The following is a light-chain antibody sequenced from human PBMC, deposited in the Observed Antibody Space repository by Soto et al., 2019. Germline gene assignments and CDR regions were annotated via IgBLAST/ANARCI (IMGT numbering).Light chain of an antibody. Sequence: QSALTQPPSASGSPGQSVTISCTGTSSDVGGYNYVSWYQQHPGKAPKLMIYEVSKRPSGVPDRFSGSKSGNTASLTVSGLQAEDEADYSCSSYPGSNNWVFGGGTKLNVL. CDR3: SSYPGSNNWV. V-gene: IGLV2-8*01. J-gene: IGLJ3*02. CDR1: SSDVGGYNY. CDR2: EVS.